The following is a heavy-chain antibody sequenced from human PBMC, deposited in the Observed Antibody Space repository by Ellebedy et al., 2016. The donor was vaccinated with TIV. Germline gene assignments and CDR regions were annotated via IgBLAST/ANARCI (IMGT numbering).Heavy chain of an antibody. D-gene: IGHD4/OR15-4a*01. V-gene: IGHV4-59*02. CDR1: GGTVSTYK. CDR2: ISDGGNK. J-gene: IGHJ5*02. Sequence: SETLSLXCSVSGGTVSTYKWNWIRHYPGKALDWIGYISDGGNKIYNPSLKTRVTMSVDAARNQVSLSLRSVTAADTAVYYCAGSDYGDPPEWFDPWGPGTRVTVSA. CDR3: AGSDYGDPPEWFDP.